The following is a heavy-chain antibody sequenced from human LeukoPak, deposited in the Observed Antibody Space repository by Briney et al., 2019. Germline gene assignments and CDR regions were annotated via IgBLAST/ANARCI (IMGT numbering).Heavy chain of an antibody. V-gene: IGHV5-51*01. CDR1: GYSFTSYW. D-gene: IGHD2-2*01. CDR3: ARGERYCSSTSCSPGGDY. CDR2: IYPGDSDT. J-gene: IGHJ4*02. Sequence: GESLKISCKGSGYSFTSYWIGWVRQMPGKGLEWMGIIYPGDSDTRYSPSFQGQVTISADKSISTAYLQWSSLKASDTAMYYCARGERYCSSTSCSPGGDYWGQGTLVTVSS.